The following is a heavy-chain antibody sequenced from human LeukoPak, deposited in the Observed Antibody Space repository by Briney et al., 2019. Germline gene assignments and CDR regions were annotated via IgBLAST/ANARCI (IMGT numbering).Heavy chain of an antibody. D-gene: IGHD2-21*02. Sequence: PGGSLRLSCAASGFTFSSYAMHWVRQAPGKGLEYVSAISSNGGSTYYANSVKGRFTISRDNSKNTLYLQMGSLRAEDMAVYYCARDLRTYCGGDCYSFGNDYWGQGTLVTVSS. CDR1: GFTFSSYA. J-gene: IGHJ4*02. CDR3: ARDLRTYCGGDCYSFGNDY. V-gene: IGHV3-64*01. CDR2: ISSNGGST.